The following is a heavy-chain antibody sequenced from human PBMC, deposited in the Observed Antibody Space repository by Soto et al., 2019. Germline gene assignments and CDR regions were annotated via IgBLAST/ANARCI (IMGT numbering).Heavy chain of an antibody. CDR1: GGSFSGYY. Sequence: QVQLQQWGAGLLKPSETLSLTCAVYGGSFSGYYWSWIRQPPGKGLEWIGEINHSGSTNYNPSLMSRVTISVDTSKNQFSLKLRSVTAADTAVYYCARDYGGNVFDYWGQGTLVTVSS. CDR3: ARDYGGNVFDY. D-gene: IGHD4-17*01. CDR2: INHSGST. V-gene: IGHV4-34*01. J-gene: IGHJ4*02.